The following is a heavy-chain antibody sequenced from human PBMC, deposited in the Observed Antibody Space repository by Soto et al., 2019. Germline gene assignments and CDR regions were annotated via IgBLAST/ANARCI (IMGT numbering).Heavy chain of an antibody. Sequence: GGSLRLSCAASGFTFSSYAMSWVRQAPGKGLEWVSAISGSGGSTYYADSVKGRFTISRDNSKNTLYLQMNSLRADDTAVYYCARVHYYYISGYQSYFDYWGQGTLVTVSS. J-gene: IGHJ4*02. D-gene: IGHD3-22*01. V-gene: IGHV3-23*01. CDR1: GFTFSSYA. CDR2: ISGSGGST. CDR3: ARVHYYYISGYQSYFDY.